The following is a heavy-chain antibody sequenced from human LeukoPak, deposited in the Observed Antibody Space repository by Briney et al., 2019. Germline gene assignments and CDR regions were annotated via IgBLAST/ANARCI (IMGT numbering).Heavy chain of an antibody. CDR1: GFTFDDYA. CDR3: AKDIWPGDSSYAFDI. D-gene: IGHD5-18*01. Sequence: GGSLRLSCAASGFTFDDYAMHWVRQAPGKGLEWVSGISWNSGSIGYADSVKGRFTISRDNAKNSLYLQMNSLRAEDTALYYCAKDIWPGDSSYAFDIWGQGTMVTVSS. J-gene: IGHJ3*02. CDR2: ISWNSGSI. V-gene: IGHV3-9*01.